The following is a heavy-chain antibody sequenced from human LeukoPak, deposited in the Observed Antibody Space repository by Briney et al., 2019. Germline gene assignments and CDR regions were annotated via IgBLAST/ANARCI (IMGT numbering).Heavy chain of an antibody. D-gene: IGHD6-19*01. CDR1: GGSIGSGSYY. Sequence: PSETLSLTCTVSGGSIGSGSYYWSWIRQPAGKGLEWIGRIYTSGSTNYNPSLKSRVTISVDTSKNQFSLKLSSVTAADTAVYYCARDVRSSGWYQNYYMDVWGKGTTVTVSS. V-gene: IGHV4-61*02. CDR2: IYTSGST. CDR3: ARDVRSSGWYQNYYMDV. J-gene: IGHJ6*03.